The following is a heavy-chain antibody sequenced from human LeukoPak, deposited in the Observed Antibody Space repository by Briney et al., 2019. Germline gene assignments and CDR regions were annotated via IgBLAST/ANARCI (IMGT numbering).Heavy chain of an antibody. CDR3: AKDIGYSSSWYYFDY. D-gene: IGHD6-13*01. Sequence: GGSLRLSCAASGFTFGDYAMHWVRPAPGKGLEWVSLISWDGGSTYYADSVKGRFTISRDNSKNSLYLQMNSLRAEDTALYYCAKDIGYSSSWYYFDYWGQGTLVTVSS. J-gene: IGHJ4*02. CDR1: GFTFGDYA. V-gene: IGHV3-43D*03. CDR2: ISWDGGST.